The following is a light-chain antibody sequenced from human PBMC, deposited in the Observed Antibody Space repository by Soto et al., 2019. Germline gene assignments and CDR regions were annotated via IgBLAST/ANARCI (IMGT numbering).Light chain of an antibody. CDR2: DVS. J-gene: IGLJ2*01. CDR3: CSYAGDLAL. V-gene: IGLV2-11*01. Sequence: QSLLAQPRSVSGCPGQSVTISCTGTSSDVGGYDFVSWYQQHPGKAPKLMISDVSKRPSGVPDRFSGSKSGNTASLTISGLQAEDEADYYCCSYAGDLALFGGGTKVTVL. CDR1: SSDVGGYDF.